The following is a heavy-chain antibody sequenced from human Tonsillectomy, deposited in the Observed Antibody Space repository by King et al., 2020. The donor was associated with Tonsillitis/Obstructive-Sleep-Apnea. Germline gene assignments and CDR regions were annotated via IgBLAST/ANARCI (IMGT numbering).Heavy chain of an antibody. V-gene: IGHV3-30*01. CDR2: MSYDGSNK. CDR1: GFTFSSYA. J-gene: IGHJ4*02. Sequence: VQLVESGGGVVQPGRSLRLSCAASGFTFSSYAMHWVRQAPGKGLEWVAVMSYDGSNKYYADSVKGRFTISRDNSKNTLYLQMNSLRAEDTAVYYCAREGDFDYWGQGTLVTVSS. CDR3: AREGDFDY.